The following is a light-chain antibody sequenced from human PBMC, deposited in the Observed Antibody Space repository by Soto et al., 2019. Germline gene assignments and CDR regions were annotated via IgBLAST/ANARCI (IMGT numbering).Light chain of an antibody. CDR2: GAS. J-gene: IGKJ2*01. CDR3: QQYSSYSGT. CDR1: QSVSSY. V-gene: IGKV3-11*01. Sequence: EIVLTQSPATLSLSPGERATLSCRASQSVSSYLAWHQQKPGQAPRLLIYGASNRATGIPARFSGSGSGTDFTLTISSLEPEDFATYYCQQYSSYSGTFGQGTKVEIK.